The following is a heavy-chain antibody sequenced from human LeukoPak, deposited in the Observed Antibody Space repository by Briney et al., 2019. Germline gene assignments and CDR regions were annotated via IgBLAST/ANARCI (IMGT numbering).Heavy chain of an antibody. J-gene: IGHJ4*02. D-gene: IGHD3-16*01. CDR1: DFTFSTYA. CDR2: ISGGGGTT. CDR3: TRDFRDYVWDY. Sequence: PGGSLRLSCAASDFTFSTYAMSWVRQAPGRGLEWVSTISGGGGTTYYADSVKGRFTISRDNSKNTLYLQMNSLKTEDTAVYYCTRDFRDYVWDYWGQGTLVTVSS. V-gene: IGHV3-23*01.